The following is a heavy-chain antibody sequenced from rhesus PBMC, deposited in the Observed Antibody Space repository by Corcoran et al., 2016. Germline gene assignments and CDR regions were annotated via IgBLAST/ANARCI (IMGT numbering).Heavy chain of an antibody. Sequence: QVQLQESGPGLVKPSETLSLTCAVSGVSFSIYWWTWIRQPPGKGLEWIGDISCNSESATYNPSLKSRVTISKDASKNQFSLRLTSVTAADTAVYYCLRGPYTSPFDYWGQGVLVTVSS. CDR1: GVSFSIYW. CDR2: ISCNSESA. V-gene: IGHV4-80*01. D-gene: IGHD6-13*01. CDR3: LRGPYTSPFDY. J-gene: IGHJ4*01.